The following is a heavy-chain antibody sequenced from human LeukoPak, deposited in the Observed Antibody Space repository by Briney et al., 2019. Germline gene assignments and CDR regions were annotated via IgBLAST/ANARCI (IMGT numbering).Heavy chain of an antibody. D-gene: IGHD4-17*01. V-gene: IGHV3-23*01. CDR1: GFTFSTYA. CDR3: AKAAYGDYAGAFDI. CDR2: ISGSGAGK. J-gene: IGHJ3*02. Sequence: GGSLRLSCAASGFTFSTYAMTWVRQAPGKGLEWVSSISGSGAGKFYAAPVKGRFTTSRDNSKNTLYVQLNSLRAEDTAVYYCAKAAYGDYAGAFDIWGQGTMVIVSS.